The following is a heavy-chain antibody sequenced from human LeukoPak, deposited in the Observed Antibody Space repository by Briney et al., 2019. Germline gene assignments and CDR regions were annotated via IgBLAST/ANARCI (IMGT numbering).Heavy chain of an antibody. V-gene: IGHV3-23*01. J-gene: IGHJ4*02. CDR2: ISGSGGST. D-gene: IGHD3-16*01. Sequence: SGGSLRLSCAASGFTFSSYAMSWVRQAPGKGLEWVSAISGSGGSTYYADSVKGRITISRDNSMNTLYLQMNSLRAEDTAVYYCAKVRWGSDNALDSWGQGILVTVSS. CDR3: AKVRWGSDNALDS. CDR1: GFTFSSYA.